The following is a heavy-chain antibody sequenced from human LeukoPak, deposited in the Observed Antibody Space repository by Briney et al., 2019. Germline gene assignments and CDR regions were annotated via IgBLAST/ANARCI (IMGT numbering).Heavy chain of an antibody. Sequence: GGSLRLSCAASGLTFSSYWMHWVRQAPGKGLVWVSRIYSDGRTTNYADSVKGRFTISRDNAKNTLYLQMNSLSAEDTAVYYCAIGGGGVMPRGYWGQGTLVTVSS. CDR1: GLTFSSYW. V-gene: IGHV3-74*01. D-gene: IGHD3-16*01. CDR2: IYSDGRTT. CDR3: AIGGGGVMPRGY. J-gene: IGHJ4*02.